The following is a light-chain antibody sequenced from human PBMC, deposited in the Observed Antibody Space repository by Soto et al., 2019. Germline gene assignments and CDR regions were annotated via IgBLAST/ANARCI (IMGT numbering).Light chain of an antibody. CDR1: QSITTW. CDR2: DAS. J-gene: IGKJ1*01. V-gene: IGKV1-5*01. CDR3: QQYNDYWT. Sequence: DIQITQSPSTLSASVGDRVVITCRASQSITTWLAWYQQKPAKAPKLLIYDASSLESGVPSRLSGSGSGTEFTLTIRSLQPDDFATYYCQQYNDYWTFGQGTKVDIK.